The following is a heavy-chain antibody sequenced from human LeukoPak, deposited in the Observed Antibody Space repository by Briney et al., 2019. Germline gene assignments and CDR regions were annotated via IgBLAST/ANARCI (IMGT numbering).Heavy chain of an antibody. CDR2: ISGSGGST. Sequence: GGSLRLSCAAPGFTFSSYAMSWVRQAPGKGLEWVSAISGSGGSTYYADSVKGRFTISRDNSKNTLYPQMNSLRAEDTAVYYCAKGAYRIAVAGLNFDYWGQGTLVTVSS. CDR3: AKGAYRIAVAGLNFDY. D-gene: IGHD6-19*01. CDR1: GFTFSSYA. J-gene: IGHJ4*02. V-gene: IGHV3-23*01.